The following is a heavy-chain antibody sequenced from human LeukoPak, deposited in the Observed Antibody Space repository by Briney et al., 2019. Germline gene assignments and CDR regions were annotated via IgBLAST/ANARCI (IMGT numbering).Heavy chain of an antibody. V-gene: IGHV4-34*01. J-gene: IGHJ4*02. CDR2: INHSGST. Sequence: PSETLSLTCAVYGGSFSGYYWSWIRQPPGKGLEWIGEINHSGSTNYNPSLKSRVTISVDTSKNQFSLKLSSVTAADTAVYYCARDQTYYYGSGSYPFDYWGQGTLVTVSS. CDR3: ARDQTYYYGSGSYPFDY. CDR1: GGSFSGYY. D-gene: IGHD3-10*01.